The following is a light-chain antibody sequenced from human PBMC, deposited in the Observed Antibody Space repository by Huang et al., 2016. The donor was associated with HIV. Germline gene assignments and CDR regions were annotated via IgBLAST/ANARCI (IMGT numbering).Light chain of an antibody. Sequence: DIQMTQSPSSLSASVGDRVTITCRASQGITSSLAWYQQKPGKAPKLLLYAASRLESGCPSRFSGSESGTYYTLTISGLQPDDFATYYCHQYYSTPLTFGQGTKVEIK. CDR2: AAS. CDR3: HQYYSTPLT. CDR1: QGITSS. V-gene: IGKV1-NL1*01. J-gene: IGKJ1*01.